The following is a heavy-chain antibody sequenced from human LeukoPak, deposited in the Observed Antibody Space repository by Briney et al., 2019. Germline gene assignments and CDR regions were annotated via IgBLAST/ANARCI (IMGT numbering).Heavy chain of an antibody. V-gene: IGHV3-7*01. CDR2: IKQDSSEK. J-gene: IGHJ4*02. Sequence: GSLRLSCAASGFTFSEYWMSWVRQAPGKGLEWVANIKQDSSEKYYVDSVKGRFTISRDNAKNSLYLQLNTLRAEDTAVYYCAKINYYDLHFDYWGQGTLVTVSS. CDR1: GFTFSEYW. D-gene: IGHD3-22*01. CDR3: AKINYYDLHFDY.